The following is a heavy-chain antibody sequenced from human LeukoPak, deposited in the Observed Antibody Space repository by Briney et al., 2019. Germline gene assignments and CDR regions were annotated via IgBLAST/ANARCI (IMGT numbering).Heavy chain of an antibody. CDR3: ARDDRYYYDSSGYVDY. V-gene: IGHV1-2*02. D-gene: IGHD3-22*01. CDR1: GYTFTGYY. CDR2: INPNSGGT. J-gene: IGHJ4*02. Sequence: ASVKVSCKASGYTFTGYYMHWVRQAPGQGLEWMGWINPNSGGTNYAQKFQGRVTMTRDTSISTAYMELSRLRSDDTAEYYCARDDRYYYDSSGYVDYWGQGTLVTVSS.